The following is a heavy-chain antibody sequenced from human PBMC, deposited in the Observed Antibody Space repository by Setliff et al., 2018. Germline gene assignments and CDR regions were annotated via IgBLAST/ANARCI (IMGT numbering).Heavy chain of an antibody. CDR2: IYYSGST. V-gene: IGHV4-59*01. CDR1: GGSISSYY. D-gene: IGHD3-10*01. Sequence: SETLSLTCTVSGGSISSYYWSWIRQPPGRGLEWIGYIYYSGSTNYNPSLKSRVTISVDTSKNQFSLKLSSVTAADTAVYYCAGTPMVREVMDFDFWGQGTLVTVSS. J-gene: IGHJ4*02. CDR3: AGTPMVREVMDFDF.